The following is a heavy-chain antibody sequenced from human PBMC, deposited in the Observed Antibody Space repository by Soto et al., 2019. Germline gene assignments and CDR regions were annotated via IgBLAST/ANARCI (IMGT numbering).Heavy chain of an antibody. Sequence: GGSLRLSCAASGFTVSSNYMSWVRQAPGKGLEWVSVIYSGGSTYYPGSVKGRFNISRDNSKNTLYLQMNSLRAEDTAVYYCARDPVVATTGGYWGQGTLVTVSS. CDR3: ARDPVVATTGGY. CDR2: IYSGGST. V-gene: IGHV3-66*01. J-gene: IGHJ4*02. D-gene: IGHD5-12*01. CDR1: GFTVSSNY.